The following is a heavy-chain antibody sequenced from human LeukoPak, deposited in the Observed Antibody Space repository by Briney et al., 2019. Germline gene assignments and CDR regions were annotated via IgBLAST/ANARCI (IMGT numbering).Heavy chain of an antibody. D-gene: IGHD3-3*01. Sequence: GGSLRLSCAASGFTFSTYWMHWVRQAPGKGLVWVSRINGDGSITSYADSVKGRFTISRDNAKNTLYLQMNSLRAEDSAMYYCVCRFADYWGQGTLVTVSS. CDR2: INGDGSIT. V-gene: IGHV3-74*01. J-gene: IGHJ4*02. CDR3: VCRFADY. CDR1: GFTFSTYW.